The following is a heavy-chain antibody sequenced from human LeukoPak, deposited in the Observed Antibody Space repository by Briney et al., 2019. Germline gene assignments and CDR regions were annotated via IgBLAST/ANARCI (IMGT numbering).Heavy chain of an antibody. Sequence: ASVKVSCRASGYTFTSNGISWVRQAPGQGLEWMGWISTNNGDTKYGKKFQGRVIMTTDTSTSTTYMEVRSLRSDDTAVYYCARDDDYNPLVHWGQGTLVTVSS. J-gene: IGHJ4*02. CDR2: ISTNNGDT. CDR1: GYTFTSNG. V-gene: IGHV1-18*01. D-gene: IGHD4/OR15-4a*01. CDR3: ARDDDYNPLVH.